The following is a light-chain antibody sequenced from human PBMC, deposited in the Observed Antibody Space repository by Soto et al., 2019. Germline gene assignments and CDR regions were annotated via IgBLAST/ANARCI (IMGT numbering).Light chain of an antibody. CDR2: DVS. J-gene: IGKJ1*01. CDR1: NRVSSNY. V-gene: IGKV3-20*01. Sequence: IVLTQSPGTLSLSPGERATLSCRTSNRVSSNYLAWYQQKPGQAPRLLIYDVSSRATGIPDRFSGSGSGTDFTLTIIRLEPVDFAVYYCQQYGISPTFGQGTKVEIK. CDR3: QQYGISPT.